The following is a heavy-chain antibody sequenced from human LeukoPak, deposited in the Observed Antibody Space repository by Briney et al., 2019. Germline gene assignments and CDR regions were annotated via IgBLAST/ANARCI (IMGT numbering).Heavy chain of an antibody. Sequence: GGSLRLSCAVSGFTFSSYWMSWVRQAPGKGLEWVANIKQDGSEKYYVDSVKGRFTISRDNAKNSLYLQMNSLRAEDTAVYYCARPGIAVAGTYAFDIWGQGTMVTVSS. CDR3: ARPGIAVAGTYAFDI. V-gene: IGHV3-7*01. CDR1: GFTFSSYW. CDR2: IKQDGSEK. D-gene: IGHD6-19*01. J-gene: IGHJ3*02.